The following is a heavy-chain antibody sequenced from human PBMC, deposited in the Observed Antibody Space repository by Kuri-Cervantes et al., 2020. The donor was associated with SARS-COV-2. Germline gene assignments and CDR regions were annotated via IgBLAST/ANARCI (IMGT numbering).Heavy chain of an antibody. CDR2: ISGSGGST. D-gene: IGHD2-8*01. CDR1: GFTFSSYA. V-gene: IGHV3-23*01. J-gene: IGHJ4*02. CDR3: AKRGKTNRPLYYFDY. Sequence: GESLKISCAASGFTFSSYAMSWVRQAPGKGLEWVSAISGSGGSTYYADSVKGRFTISRDNSKNTLYLQMNSLRAEDTAIYYCAKRGKTNRPLYYFDYWGQGTLVTVSS.